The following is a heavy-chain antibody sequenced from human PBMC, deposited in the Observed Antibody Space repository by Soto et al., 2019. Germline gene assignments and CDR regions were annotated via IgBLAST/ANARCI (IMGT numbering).Heavy chain of an antibody. D-gene: IGHD4-17*01. CDR1: GYTFTTYA. Sequence: QVQLVQSGAEVKKPGASVKVSCKASGYTFTTYAIHWVRQAPGQRREWMGWINGGNGNTKYSQKLQARVTISRDTSASTAYMELRSLISEDTAVYYCAREGTTVSFDYWGQGTLVTVSS. CDR3: AREGTTVSFDY. J-gene: IGHJ4*02. CDR2: INGGNGNT. V-gene: IGHV1-3*01.